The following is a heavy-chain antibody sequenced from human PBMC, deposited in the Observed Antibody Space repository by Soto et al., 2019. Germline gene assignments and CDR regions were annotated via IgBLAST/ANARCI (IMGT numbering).Heavy chain of an antibody. V-gene: IGHV3-48*01. D-gene: IGHD7-27*01. J-gene: IGHJ6*03. Sequence: EVQLVESGGGLVQPGGSLRLSCATSGFILSDCAMNWVRQAPGKGLEWVSYISSSSSVIDYADSVNGRFTVSRYNARHSLYLQMNSLRAEYTGVYYCARDLSWGSNWYYYMDVWGKGTTVTVSS. CDR2: ISSSSSVI. CDR1: GFILSDCA. CDR3: ARDLSWGSNWYYYMDV.